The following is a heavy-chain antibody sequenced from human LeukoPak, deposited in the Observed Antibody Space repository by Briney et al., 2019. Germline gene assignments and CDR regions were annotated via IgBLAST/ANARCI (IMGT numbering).Heavy chain of an antibody. Sequence: ASVKVSCKASGYTFTGYYMHWVRQAPGQGLEWMGWINPNNGGTNYARKFQGRVTMTRDTSISTAYMELSRLRSDDTAVYYCARGVVVAANGFDYMDVWGKGTTVTVSS. J-gene: IGHJ6*03. CDR2: INPNNGGT. D-gene: IGHD2-15*01. CDR1: GYTFTGYY. V-gene: IGHV1-2*02. CDR3: ARGVVVAANGFDYMDV.